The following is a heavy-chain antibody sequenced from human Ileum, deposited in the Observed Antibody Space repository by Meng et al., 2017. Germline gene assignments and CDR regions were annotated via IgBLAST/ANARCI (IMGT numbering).Heavy chain of an antibody. D-gene: IGHD2-8*01. J-gene: IGHJ4*02. Sequence: QVQLQESGPRLVKPSQTLSLTCTVSGGSISSGDYYWSWFRQSPGKVPEWIGYIYSNGNTYSNPSLRGRLMISIDTSKNQFSLKLSSVTAADTAVYYCARAPKYCTNAVCSRPLDSWGQGTLVTVSS. CDR3: ARAPKYCTNAVCSRPLDS. V-gene: IGHV4-30-4*01. CDR1: GGSISSGDYY. CDR2: IYSNGNT.